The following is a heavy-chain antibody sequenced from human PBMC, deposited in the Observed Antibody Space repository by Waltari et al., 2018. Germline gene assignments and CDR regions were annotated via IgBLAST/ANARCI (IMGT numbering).Heavy chain of an antibody. CDR1: GFTVSSNY. CDR3: ARSDYDDYGID. Sequence: EVQLVESGGGLIQPGGSLRLSCAASGFTVSSNYMSWVRQAPGKGLVWVSVIYSGGNTSYEDSVEGRCTLARDSSKNTLYLQMNRLRAEDTAFYYWARSDYDDYGIDWGQGTLVTVSS. D-gene: IGHD4-17*01. V-gene: IGHV3-53*01. J-gene: IGHJ4*02. CDR2: IYSGGNT.